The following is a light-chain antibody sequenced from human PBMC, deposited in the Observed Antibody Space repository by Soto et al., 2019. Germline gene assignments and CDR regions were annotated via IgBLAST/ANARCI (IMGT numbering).Light chain of an antibody. CDR2: GAS. CDR1: QSVRSSF. Sequence: TQSPSSVSASVGDRVTITCRASQSVRSSFLAWYQQKPGQAPSLLIYGASSRATGIPDRFSGGGSGTDFTLTITRLEPEDLAVYYCQQYGSSPTFDGGTKVEIK. J-gene: IGKJ4*01. V-gene: IGKV3-20*01. CDR3: QQYGSSPT.